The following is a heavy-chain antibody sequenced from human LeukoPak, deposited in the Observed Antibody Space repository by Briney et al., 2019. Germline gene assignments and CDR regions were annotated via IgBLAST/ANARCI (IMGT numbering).Heavy chain of an antibody. J-gene: IGHJ4*02. CDR3: ARRDTAMVTDY. CDR2: IYYSGST. V-gene: IGHV4-59*01. Sequence: SETLSLTCTVSGGSISSYYWSWIRQPPGKGLEWIGYIYYSGSTNYNPSLKSRVTISVDTSKNQFSLKLSSVTAADTAVYYCARRDTAMVTDYWGQGTLVTVSS. D-gene: IGHD5-18*01. CDR1: GGSISSYY.